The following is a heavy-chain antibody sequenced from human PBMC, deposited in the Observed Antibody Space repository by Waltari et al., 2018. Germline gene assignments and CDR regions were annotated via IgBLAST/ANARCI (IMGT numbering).Heavy chain of an antibody. Sequence: EVQLLDSGGGLVQPGGSLRLSCAASGFTFSSYAMTWVRQAPGKGLEWVSAISDSGGNTYYADSGKGRFTISRDNSKNTLYLQMNSLRAEDTAVYYCAKDTGSFDQWGQGTLVTVSS. J-gene: IGHJ4*02. CDR2: ISDSGGNT. CDR3: AKDTGSFDQ. V-gene: IGHV3-23*01. D-gene: IGHD2-15*01. CDR1: GFTFSSYA.